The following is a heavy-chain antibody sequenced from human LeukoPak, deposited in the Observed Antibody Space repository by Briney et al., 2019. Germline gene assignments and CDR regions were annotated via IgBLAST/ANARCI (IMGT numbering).Heavy chain of an antibody. CDR1: GGTFSSYA. V-gene: IGHV1-2*02. CDR3: ARDGFRVTTTFTYYYYYYMDV. D-gene: IGHD4-11*01. Sequence: GASVKVSCKASGGTFSSYAISWVRQAPGQGLEWMGWINPHTGATNYAQRFQGRVTMTRDTSVSTASMELNRLKSDDTAVYYCARDGFRVTTTFTYYYYYYMDVWGEGTTVTVSS. CDR2: INPHTGAT. J-gene: IGHJ6*03.